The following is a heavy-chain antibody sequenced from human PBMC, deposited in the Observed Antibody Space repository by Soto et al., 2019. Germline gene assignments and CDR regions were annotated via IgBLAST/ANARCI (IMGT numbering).Heavy chain of an antibody. CDR2: IIPIFGTA. CDR1: GGTLSSYA. V-gene: IGHV1-69*13. J-gene: IGHJ6*02. D-gene: IGHD5-18*01. CDR3: ARANSYGLGYYYYGMDV. Sequence: SVQVSCKASGGTLSSYAISWVRQAPGQGLEWMGGIIPIFGTANYAQKFQGRVTITADESTSTAYMELSSLRSEDTAVYYCARANSYGLGYYYYGMDVWGQGTTVTVSS.